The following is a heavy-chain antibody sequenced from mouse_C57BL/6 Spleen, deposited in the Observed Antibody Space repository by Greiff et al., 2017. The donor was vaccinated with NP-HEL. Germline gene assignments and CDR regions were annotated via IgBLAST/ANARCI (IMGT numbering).Heavy chain of an antibody. CDR3: ARDTPGTWFAY. CDR2: IYPGDGDT. V-gene: IGHV1-80*01. D-gene: IGHD4-1*01. J-gene: IGHJ3*01. Sequence: QVHVKQSGAELVKPGASVKISCKASGYAFSSYWMNWVKQRPGKGLEWIGQIYPGDGDTNYNGKFKGKATLTAAQSSSTAYMQLSSLTSEDSAVYFCARDTPGTWFAYWGQGTLVTVSA. CDR1: GYAFSSYW.